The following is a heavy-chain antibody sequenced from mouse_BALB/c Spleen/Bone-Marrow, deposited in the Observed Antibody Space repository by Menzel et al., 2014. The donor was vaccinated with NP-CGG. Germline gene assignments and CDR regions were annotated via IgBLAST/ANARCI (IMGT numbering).Heavy chain of an antibody. D-gene: IGHD2-10*02. J-gene: IGHJ2*01. CDR1: GYAFSSYW. V-gene: IGHV1-80*01. CDR3: ARQYGNYFDY. CDR2: IYPGDGDT. Sequence: QVRLQQSGAELVRPGSSVKISCKASGYAFSSYWMNWVKQRPGQGLEWIGQIYPGDGDTNYNGKFKGKATLTADKSSSTAYMQLSSLTSEDSAVYFCARQYGNYFDYWGQGTTLTVSS.